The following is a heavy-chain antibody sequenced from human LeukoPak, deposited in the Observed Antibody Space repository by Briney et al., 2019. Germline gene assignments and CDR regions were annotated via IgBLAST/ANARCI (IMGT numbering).Heavy chain of an antibody. J-gene: IGHJ4*02. CDR3: ARRYSYGYVDY. Sequence: PGGSLRLSCAASGFXFSSYEMNWVRQAPGKGLEWVSYISSSGSTIYYADSVKGRFTISRDNAKNSLYLQMNSLRAEDTAVYYCARRYSYGYVDYWGQGTLVTVSS. V-gene: IGHV3-48*03. D-gene: IGHD5-18*01. CDR1: GFXFSSYE. CDR2: ISSSGSTI.